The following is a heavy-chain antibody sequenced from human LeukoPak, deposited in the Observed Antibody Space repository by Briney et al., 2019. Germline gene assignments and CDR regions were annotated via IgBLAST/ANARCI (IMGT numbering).Heavy chain of an antibody. Sequence: SGTSLRLSCAASGFTFSNYWMSWVRQAPGKGLEWVANIKEDGSEKYYVDSVKGRFTFSRDNAKNSLYLQMDSLRAEDTAVYYCARGLLTFDYWGQGTLVTVSS. CDR2: IKEDGSEK. CDR1: GFTFSNYW. CDR3: ARGLLTFDY. V-gene: IGHV3-7*05. J-gene: IGHJ4*02. D-gene: IGHD3-10*01.